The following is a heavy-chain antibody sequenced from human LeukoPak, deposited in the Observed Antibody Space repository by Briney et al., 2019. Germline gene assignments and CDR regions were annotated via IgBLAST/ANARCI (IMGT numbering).Heavy chain of an antibody. J-gene: IGHJ3*01. CDR1: GGSISGYY. V-gene: IGHV4-59*08. Sequence: PSETLSLTCTVSGGSISGYYWSWIRQPPGKGLEWIGYIYYSGSTNYNPSLESRVTISVDTSKNQFSLRLSSVTAADTAVHYCARHKNSASNVFDVWGQGTMVTVSS. D-gene: IGHD1-7*01. CDR2: IYYSGST. CDR3: ARHKNSASNVFDV.